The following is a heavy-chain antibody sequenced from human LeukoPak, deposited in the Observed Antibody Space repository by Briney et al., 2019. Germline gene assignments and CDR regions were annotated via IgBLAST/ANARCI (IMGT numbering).Heavy chain of an antibody. V-gene: IGHV3-23*01. CDR3: AKDGDFWSGYSLGPYYYYYGMDV. J-gene: IGHJ6*02. Sequence: GGSLRLSCAASGFTFSSYSMTWVRQAPGKGLEWVSAISGSGGSTYYADSVKGRFTISRDNSKNTLYLQMNSLRAEDTAVYYCAKDGDFWSGYSLGPYYYYYGMDVWGQGTTVTVSS. D-gene: IGHD3-3*01. CDR2: ISGSGGST. CDR1: GFTFSSYS.